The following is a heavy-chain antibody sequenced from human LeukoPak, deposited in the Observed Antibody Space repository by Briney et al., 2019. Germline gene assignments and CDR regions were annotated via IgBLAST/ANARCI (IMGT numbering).Heavy chain of an antibody. Sequence: ASVKVSCKASGYTFARYYMHWVRQAPGQGLEWMGIINPSGGSTSYAQKFQGRVTMTRDTSTSTVYMELSSLRSEDTAVYYCARPSGWYDYYFDYWGQGTLVTVSS. CDR1: GYTFARYY. D-gene: IGHD2-15*01. J-gene: IGHJ4*02. CDR3: ARPSGWYDYYFDY. V-gene: IGHV1-46*01. CDR2: INPSGGST.